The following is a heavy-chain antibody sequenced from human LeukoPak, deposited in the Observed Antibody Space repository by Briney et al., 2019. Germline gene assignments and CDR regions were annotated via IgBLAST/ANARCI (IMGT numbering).Heavy chain of an antibody. Sequence: SETLSLTCTVSGGSISIYFWSWIRQPPGKGLEYIGYIYYSGSTNYNPSLKSRVTISVDTSKNQFSLKLSSVTAADTAVYYCARDRDGYNYEDYWGQGTLVTVSS. J-gene: IGHJ4*02. CDR2: IYYSGST. D-gene: IGHD5-24*01. V-gene: IGHV4-59*12. CDR3: ARDRDGYNYEDY. CDR1: GGSISIYF.